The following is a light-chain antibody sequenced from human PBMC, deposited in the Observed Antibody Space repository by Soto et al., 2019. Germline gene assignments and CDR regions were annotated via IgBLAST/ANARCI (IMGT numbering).Light chain of an antibody. CDR1: QSISNW. CDR3: QQYNDYWT. V-gene: IGKV1-5*03. CDR2: QAS. Sequence: PSTLSASVGDRVTITCRASQSISNWLAWYQQKPGKAPTLLIYQASTSASGVPSRFSGSGSGSEFTLTISSLQPDDFATYYCQQYNDYWTFGQGTKVDIK. J-gene: IGKJ1*01.